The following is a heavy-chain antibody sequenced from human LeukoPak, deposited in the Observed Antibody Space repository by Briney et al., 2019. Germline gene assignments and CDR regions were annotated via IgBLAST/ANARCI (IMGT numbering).Heavy chain of an antibody. Sequence: PGRSLRLSCAASGFIFSSYGMHWVRQAPGKGLEWVAVISYDGSNKYYADSVKGRITISRDNSKNTLYLQMNSLRAEDTAVYYCAKEIRDYYYYYGMDVWGQGTTVTVSS. CDR1: GFIFSSYG. V-gene: IGHV3-30*18. D-gene: IGHD3-10*01. J-gene: IGHJ6*02. CDR3: AKEIRDYYYYYGMDV. CDR2: ISYDGSNK.